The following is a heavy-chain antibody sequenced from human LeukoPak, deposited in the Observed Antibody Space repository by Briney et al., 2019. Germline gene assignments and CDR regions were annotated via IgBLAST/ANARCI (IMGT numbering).Heavy chain of an antibody. CDR2: IHYTGAT. V-gene: IGHV4-34*01. CDR3: ARGNILTGYCFDF. D-gene: IGHD3-9*01. Sequence: SETLSLTCAVYGGSITGYYWSWIRQTPGRGLEWVGEIHYTGATSYNPSLKSRATISTDTAKNQFSLRLSSVTAADTAVYYCARGNILTGYCFDFWGQGALVTVSS. J-gene: IGHJ4*02. CDR1: GGSITGYY.